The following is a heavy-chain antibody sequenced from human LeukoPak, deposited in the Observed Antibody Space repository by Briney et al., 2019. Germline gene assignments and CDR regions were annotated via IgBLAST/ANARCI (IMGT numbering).Heavy chain of an antibody. Sequence: GGSLRLSCAASGFTFSSYGMHWVRQAPGKGLEWVAFIRYDGSNKYYADSVKGRFTISRDNSKNTLYLQMNSLRAEDTAVYYCANDARVAGQSGYWGQGTLVTVSS. D-gene: IGHD6-19*01. CDR1: GFTFSSYG. J-gene: IGHJ4*02. V-gene: IGHV3-30*02. CDR2: IRYDGSNK. CDR3: ANDARVAGQSGY.